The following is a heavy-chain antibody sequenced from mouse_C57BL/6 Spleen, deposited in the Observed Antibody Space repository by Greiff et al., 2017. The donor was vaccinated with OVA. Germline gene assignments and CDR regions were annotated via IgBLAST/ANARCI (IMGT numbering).Heavy chain of an antibody. CDR3: ARVYSNYEAWFAY. Sequence: EVMLVESGGGLVQPGGSLKLSCAASGFTFGDYYMYWVRQTPEKRLEWVAYISNGGGSTYYPATVKGRFTISRDNAKNTLYLQMSRLKSEDTAMYYCARVYSNYEAWFAYWGQGTLVTVSA. CDR1: GFTFGDYY. J-gene: IGHJ3*01. V-gene: IGHV5-12*01. CDR2: ISNGGGST. D-gene: IGHD2-5*01.